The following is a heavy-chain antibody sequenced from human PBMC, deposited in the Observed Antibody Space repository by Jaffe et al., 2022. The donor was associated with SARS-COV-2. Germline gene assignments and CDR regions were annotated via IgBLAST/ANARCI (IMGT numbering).Heavy chain of an antibody. CDR1: GFPFSTYA. D-gene: IGHD2-21*02. CDR2: ISASVSST. V-gene: IGHV3-23*01. CDR3: AKAPRVRGDSSLFDY. J-gene: IGHJ4*02. Sequence: EVQLLESGGGLVQPGGSLRLSCAASGFPFSTYAMSWVRQAPGKGLEWVSAISASVSSTYYADSVKGRFTISRDNSKNTLYLQMNSLRAEDTALYYCAKAPRVRGDSSLFDYWGQGTLVTVSS.